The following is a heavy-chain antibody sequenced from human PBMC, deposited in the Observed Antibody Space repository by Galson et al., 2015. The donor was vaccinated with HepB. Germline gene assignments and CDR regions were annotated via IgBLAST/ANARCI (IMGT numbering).Heavy chain of an antibody. V-gene: IGHV3-7*01. J-gene: IGHJ4*02. D-gene: IGHD3-10*01. CDR3: ARATTMVRGVMNY. CDR2: IKQDGSEK. CDR1: GFTFSSYW. Sequence: SLRLSCAASGFTFSSYWMSWVRQAPGKGLEWVANIKQDGSEKYYVDSVKGRFTISRDNAKNSLYLQMNSLRAEDTAVYYCARATTMVRGVMNYWGQGTLVTVSS.